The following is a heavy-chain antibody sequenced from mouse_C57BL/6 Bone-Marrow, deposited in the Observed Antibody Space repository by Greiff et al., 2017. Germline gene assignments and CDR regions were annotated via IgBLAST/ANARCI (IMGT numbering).Heavy chain of an antibody. CDR1: GYTFTSYW. CDR3: ESSRGDYAMDY. Sequence: QVQLQQPGAELVRPGTSVKLSCKASGYTFTSYWMHWVKQRPIQGLEWIGNIDPSDSETHYNQKFKDKATLTVDKSSSTAYMQLSSLTSEVSAVYYCESSRGDYAMDYWGQGTSVTVSS. V-gene: IGHV1-52*01. CDR2: IDPSDSET. J-gene: IGHJ4*01.